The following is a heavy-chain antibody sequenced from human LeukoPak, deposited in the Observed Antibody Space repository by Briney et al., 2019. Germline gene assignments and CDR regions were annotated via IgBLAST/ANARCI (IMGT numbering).Heavy chain of an antibody. D-gene: IGHD3-3*01. CDR3: AREPAEGGPSGDYDFWSGYYRSGYFDY. CDR1: GFTVSSNY. CDR2: IYSGGST. V-gene: IGHV3-53*01. Sequence: GGSLRLSCAASGFTVSSNYMSWVRQAPGKGLEWVSVIYSGGSTYYADSVKGRFTISRDNSKNTLCLQMNSLRAEDTAVYYCAREPAEGGPSGDYDFWSGYYRSGYFDYWGQGTLVTVSS. J-gene: IGHJ4*02.